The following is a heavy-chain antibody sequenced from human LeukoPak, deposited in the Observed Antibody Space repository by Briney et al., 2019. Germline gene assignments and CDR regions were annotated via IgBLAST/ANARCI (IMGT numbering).Heavy chain of an antibody. Sequence: GGSLRLSCAASGFTFSSYSMNWVRQAPGKGLEWVSYISSASGSIYYADSVKGRLTISRDNAKNSLFLQMNSLRAEDTAVYYCARLPAYCSSTSCYYDYWGQGTLVTVSS. CDR1: GFTFSSYS. D-gene: IGHD2-2*01. CDR2: ISSASGSI. J-gene: IGHJ4*02. CDR3: ARLPAYCSSTSCYYDY. V-gene: IGHV3-48*04.